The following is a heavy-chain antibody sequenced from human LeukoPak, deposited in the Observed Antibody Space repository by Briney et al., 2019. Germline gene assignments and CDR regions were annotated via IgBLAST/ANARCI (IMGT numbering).Heavy chain of an antibody. CDR2: ISAYNGNT. CDR1: GYTFTSYG. J-gene: IGHJ4*02. V-gene: IGHV1-18*01. Sequence: PRASVKVSCKASGYTFTSYGISWVRQAPGQGLEWMGWISAYNGNTNYAQKLQGRVTMTTDTSTSTAYMELRSLRSDDTAVYYCARYYDDYGDYVALDYWGQGTLVTVSS. CDR3: ARYYDDYGDYVALDY. D-gene: IGHD4-17*01.